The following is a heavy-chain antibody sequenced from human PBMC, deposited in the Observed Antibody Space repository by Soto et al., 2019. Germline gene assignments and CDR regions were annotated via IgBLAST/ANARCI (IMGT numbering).Heavy chain of an antibody. CDR1: GGTFSSYA. CDR2: IIPIFGTA. J-gene: IGHJ4*02. Sequence: VKVSCKASGGTFSSYAISWVRQAPGQGLEWMGGIIPIFGTANYAQKFQGRVTITADESTSTAYMELSSLRSEDTAVYYCARSVLRYFDWFPLSDYWGQGTLVTVSS. CDR3: ARSVLRYFDWFPLSDY. V-gene: IGHV1-69*01. D-gene: IGHD3-9*01.